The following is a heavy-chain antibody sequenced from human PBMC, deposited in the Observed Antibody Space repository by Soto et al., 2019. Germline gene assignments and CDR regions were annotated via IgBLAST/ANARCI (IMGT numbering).Heavy chain of an antibody. V-gene: IGHV4-39*01. J-gene: IGHJ5*02. D-gene: IGHD2-21*02. CDR1: GGSLSGSIHY. CDR3: ARHVQLGRCYGSWLGDCYATFDP. Sequence: QLQLQESGPGLAKPSETLSLTCTVSGGSLSGSIHYWGWIRQPPGKGLEWIGSINYSGSTHYNPSLKSRVTISVDTSKNQFSLKLSSVTAADTAFYYCARHVQLGRCYGSWLGDCYATFDPWGQGTLVTVSS. CDR2: INYSGST.